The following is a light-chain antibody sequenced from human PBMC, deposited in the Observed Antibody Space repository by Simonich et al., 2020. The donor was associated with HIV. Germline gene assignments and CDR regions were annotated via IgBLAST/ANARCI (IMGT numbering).Light chain of an antibody. CDR3: QQCYSSPRT. CDR1: QSVLYSSNNKNY. V-gene: IGKV4-1*01. J-gene: IGKJ1*01. CDR2: WAS. Sequence: DIVMTQSPDSLAVSLGERATINCKSSQSVLYSSNNKNYLVWYQQKPGQPPKLLISWASTRESGVPDRFSGSGSGTDFTLTISSLQAEDVAVYYCQQCYSSPRTFGQGTKVEIK.